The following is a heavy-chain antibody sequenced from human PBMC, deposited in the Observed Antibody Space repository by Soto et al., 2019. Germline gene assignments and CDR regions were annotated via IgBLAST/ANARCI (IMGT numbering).Heavy chain of an antibody. CDR2: IIPIFGTA. Sequence: SVKVSCKASGGTFSSYAISRVRQAPGQGLEWMGGIIPIFGTANYAQKFQGRVTITADESTSTAYMELSSLRSEDTAVYYCARDGSGSYNFWFDPWGQGTLVTVSS. V-gene: IGHV1-69*13. CDR1: GGTFSSYA. CDR3: ARDGSGSYNFWFDP. J-gene: IGHJ5*02. D-gene: IGHD3-10*01.